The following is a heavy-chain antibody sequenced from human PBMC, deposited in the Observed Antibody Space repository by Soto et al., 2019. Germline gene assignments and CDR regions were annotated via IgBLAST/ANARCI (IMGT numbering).Heavy chain of an antibody. CDR2: ISDNGGTT. CDR3: ARSMTTVTTFDP. J-gene: IGHJ5*02. V-gene: IGHV3-23*01. CDR1: EFTFSNYA. D-gene: IGHD4-17*01. Sequence: GGSLRLSCAASEFTFSNYAMSWVRQAPGKGLEWVSSISDNGGTTYYADSVKGRFTISRDNSKNTLYLQMNSLTAADTAVYYCARSMTTVTTFDPWGQGTLVTVSS.